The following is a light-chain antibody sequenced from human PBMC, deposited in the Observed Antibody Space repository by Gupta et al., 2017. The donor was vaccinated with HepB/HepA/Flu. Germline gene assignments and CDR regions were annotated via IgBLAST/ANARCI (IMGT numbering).Light chain of an antibody. CDR3: QSADSSGTYVV. CDR2: KDS. CDR1: ALPKQY. Sequence: SYSLKQPPSASVSPAQAARVTCSGDALPKQYAYWYQQKPGQGPVLVIYKDSERPSGIPERFSGSSSGTTVTLTISGVQAEDEADYYCQSADSSGTYVVFGGGTKLTVL. V-gene: IGLV3-25*03. J-gene: IGLJ2*01.